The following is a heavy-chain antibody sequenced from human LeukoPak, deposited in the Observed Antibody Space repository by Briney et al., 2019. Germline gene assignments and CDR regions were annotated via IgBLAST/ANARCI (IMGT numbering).Heavy chain of an antibody. V-gene: IGHV1-46*01. D-gene: IGHD6-13*01. CDR3: ARDIIAAAGSVYYYYYGMDV. J-gene: IGHJ6*02. CDR2: INPSGGST. CDR1: GYTFTSYY. Sequence: ASVKVSCKASGYTFTSYYMHWVRQAPGQGLEWMGIINPSGGSTSYAQKFQGRVTMTRDTSTSTVYMELSSLRSEDTAVYYCARDIIAAAGSVYYYYYGMDVWGQGTTVTVSS.